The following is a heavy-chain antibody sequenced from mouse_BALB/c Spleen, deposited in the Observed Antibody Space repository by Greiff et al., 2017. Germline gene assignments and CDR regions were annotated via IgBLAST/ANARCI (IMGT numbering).Heavy chain of an antibody. CDR2: IDPANGNT. J-gene: IGHJ2*01. Sequence: EVQLQQSGAELVKPGASVKLSCTASGFNIKDTYMHWVKQRPEQGLEWIGRIDPANGNTKYDPKFQGKATITADKSSSTAYMQLSSLTSEDSAVYYCARGGYYFDYWGQGTTLTVSS. V-gene: IGHV14-3*02. CDR3: ARGGYYFDY. CDR1: GFNIKDTY.